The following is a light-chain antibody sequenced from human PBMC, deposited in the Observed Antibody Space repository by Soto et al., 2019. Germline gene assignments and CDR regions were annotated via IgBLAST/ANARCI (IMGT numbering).Light chain of an antibody. J-gene: IGLJ1*01. V-gene: IGLV1-44*01. CDR3: AAWDDSLNGYV. CDR1: SSNIGANT. CDR2: SHS. Sequence: QSVLTQPASVSGTPGQRVAFSCSGSSSNIGANTVNWYQQLPGAAPKLLIYSHSQRPSGVPDRFSGSKSGTSASLAISGLQSDDEADYYCAAWDDSLNGYVFGTGTKVTVL.